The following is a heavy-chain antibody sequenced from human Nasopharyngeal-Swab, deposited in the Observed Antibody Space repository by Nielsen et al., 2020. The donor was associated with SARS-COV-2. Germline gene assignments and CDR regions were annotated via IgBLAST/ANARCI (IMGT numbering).Heavy chain of an antibody. CDR1: GFTFDDYA. CDR2: TSWNSGTI. V-gene: IGHV3-9*01. CDR3: ATVGGWNDAFDI. J-gene: IGHJ3*02. D-gene: IGHD1-1*01. Sequence: SLKISCAASGFTFDDYAMHWVRQAPGKRLEWVSGTSWNSGTIGYADSVKGRFTISRDNAKNSLYLQMNSLIAEDTALYYCATVGGWNDAFDIWGQGTMVTVSS.